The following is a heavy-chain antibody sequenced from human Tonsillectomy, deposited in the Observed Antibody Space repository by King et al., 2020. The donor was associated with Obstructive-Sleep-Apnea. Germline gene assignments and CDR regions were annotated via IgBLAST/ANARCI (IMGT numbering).Heavy chain of an antibody. J-gene: IGHJ4*02. CDR3: TTDPRDDSHLDF. V-gene: IGHV3-15*01. D-gene: IGHD3-22*01. Sequence: VQLVESGGGLVRPGGSLRISCAASGFTFSDIWMSWVRQAPGKGLEWVGRIKSETYAETDYGASVKGRFTISRDDSSSTLYLQMNSLKSDDTGVYYCTTDPRDDSHLDFWGQGTLVTVS. CDR1: GFTFSDIW. CDR2: IKSETYAET.